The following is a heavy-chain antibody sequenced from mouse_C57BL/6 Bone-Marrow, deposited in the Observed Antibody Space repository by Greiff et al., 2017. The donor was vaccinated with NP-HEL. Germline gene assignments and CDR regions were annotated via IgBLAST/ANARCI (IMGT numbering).Heavy chain of an antibody. Sequence: VQLQQSGPELVKPGASVKIPCKASGYTFTDYNMDWVKQSHGKSLEWIGDINPNNGGTIYNQKFKGKATLTVDKSSSTAYMELRSLTSEDTAVYYCARRSVYYGLYYFDYWGQGTTLTVSS. CDR2: INPNNGGT. D-gene: IGHD2-1*01. CDR1: GYTFTDYN. CDR3: ARRSVYYGLYYFDY. J-gene: IGHJ2*01. V-gene: IGHV1-18*01.